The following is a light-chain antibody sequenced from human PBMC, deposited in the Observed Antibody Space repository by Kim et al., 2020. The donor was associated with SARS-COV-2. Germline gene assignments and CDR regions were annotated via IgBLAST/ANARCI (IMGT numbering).Light chain of an antibody. CDR3: QSFDSNIQV. CDR1: SGSIASNY. V-gene: IGLV6-57*01. J-gene: IGLJ3*02. Sequence: GKTVTISCTRSSGSIASNYVQWYQQRPGSSPTAVFFENNQRPSGVPDRFSGSIDSSSNSASLTISGLKTEDEADYYCQSFDSNIQVFGGGTQLTVL. CDR2: ENN.